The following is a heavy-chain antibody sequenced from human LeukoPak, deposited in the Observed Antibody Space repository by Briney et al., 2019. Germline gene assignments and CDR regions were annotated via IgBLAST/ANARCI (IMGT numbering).Heavy chain of an antibody. J-gene: IGHJ4*02. CDR2: ISAYNGNT. CDR1: GYTFTSYG. V-gene: IGHV1-18*01. Sequence: PRASVKVSCKASGYTFTSYGISWVRQAPGQGLEWMGWISAYNGNTNYAQKLQGRVTMTTDTSTSTAYMELRSLRSDDTAVYYCARDGHDFWSALIWRQFQGDYWGQGTLVTVSS. D-gene: IGHD3-3*01. CDR3: ARDGHDFWSALIWRQFQGDY.